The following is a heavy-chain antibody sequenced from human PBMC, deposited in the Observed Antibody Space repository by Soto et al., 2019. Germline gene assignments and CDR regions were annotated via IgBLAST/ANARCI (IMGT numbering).Heavy chain of an antibody. CDR2: IYYSGST. CDR1: GGSISSGGYY. Sequence: QVQLQESGPGLVKPSQTLSLTCTVSGGSISSGGYYWSWIRQHPGKGLAWIGYIYYSGSTYYNPSLKRRVTISVDTSKNQFSLKLSSVTAADTAVYYCARAYGSGVGYYYYGMDVWGQGTTVTVSS. D-gene: IGHD3-10*01. J-gene: IGHJ6*02. V-gene: IGHV4-31*03. CDR3: ARAYGSGVGYYYYGMDV.